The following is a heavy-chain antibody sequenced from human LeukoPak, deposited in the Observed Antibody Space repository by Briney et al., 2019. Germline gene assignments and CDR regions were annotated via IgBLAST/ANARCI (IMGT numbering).Heavy chain of an antibody. Sequence: GASVNVSCKASGYTFIGYYMHWVRQAPGQGLEWMGWINPNSGGTNYAQKFQGRVTMTRDTSISTAYMELSRLRSDDTAVYYCARDRPVISGSWGQGTLVTVSS. D-gene: IGHD5-12*01. CDR1: GYTFIGYY. CDR3: ARDRPVISGS. CDR2: INPNSGGT. V-gene: IGHV1-2*02. J-gene: IGHJ4*02.